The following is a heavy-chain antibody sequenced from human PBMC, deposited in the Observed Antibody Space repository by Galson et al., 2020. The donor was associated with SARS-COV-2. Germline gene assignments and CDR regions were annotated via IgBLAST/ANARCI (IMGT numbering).Heavy chain of an antibody. V-gene: IGHV3-23*01. D-gene: IGHD3-22*01. Sequence: GESLKISCAASGFTFSSYAMSWVRQAPGKGPEWVSGISYRGGITSYADSVKGRFTISRDNSKNTVYLQMNSLRAEDTAVYYCAKDRETYYYDSSGYLPDYWGQGTLVTVAS. CDR1: GFTFSSYA. CDR2: ISYRGGIT. CDR3: AKDRETYYYDSSGYLPDY. J-gene: IGHJ4*02.